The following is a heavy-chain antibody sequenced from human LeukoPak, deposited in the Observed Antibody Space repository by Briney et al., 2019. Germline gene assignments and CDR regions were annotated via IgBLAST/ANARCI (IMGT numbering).Heavy chain of an antibody. J-gene: IGHJ5*02. V-gene: IGHV1-2*02. CDR2: INPNSGGT. D-gene: IGHD6-13*01. Sequence: ASVKVSCKASGYTSTGYYMHWVRQAPGQGLEWMGWINPNSGGTNYAQKFQGRVTMTRDTSISTAYMELSRLRSDDTAVYYCARGAAAGPGDWFDPWGQGTLVTVSS. CDR1: GYTSTGYY. CDR3: ARGAAAGPGDWFDP.